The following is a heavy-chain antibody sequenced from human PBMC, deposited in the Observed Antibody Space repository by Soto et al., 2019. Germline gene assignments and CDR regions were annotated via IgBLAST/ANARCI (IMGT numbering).Heavy chain of an antibody. J-gene: IGHJ6*02. V-gene: IGHV1-18*01. CDR2: ISGFDGNT. CDR1: GFTFTSHG. D-gene: IGHD3-9*01. CDR3: ARDYGILTPYYLALTRLDV. Sequence: RASVKVSCKASGFTFTSHGISWVRQAPGQGLEWMGWISGFDGNTNYAQKLQGRVTMTTDTSTSTAYMELRSLRSDDTAVYYCARDYGILTPYYLALTRLDVWGQGTTVTVSS.